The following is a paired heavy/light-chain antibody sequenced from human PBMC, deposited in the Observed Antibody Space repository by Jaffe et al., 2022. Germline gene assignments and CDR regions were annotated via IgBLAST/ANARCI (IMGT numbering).Heavy chain of an antibody. CDR3: ARVSDGSGSHADY. D-gene: IGHD3-10*01. Sequence: QVQLQESGPGLVKPSETLSLTCVVSGSSIGSGYYWGWIRQPPGKGLEWVGSMSYSGSTYYSPSLKSRVTLSLDTSRRQFSLRLKSVTAADTAVYYCARVSDGSGSHADYWGQGTLVTVSP. J-gene: IGHJ4*02. CDR1: GSSIGSGYY. CDR2: MSYSGST. V-gene: IGHV4-38-2*01.
Light chain of an antibody. Sequence: SYDLTQTPSLSVSPGQTASIACSGDKLWNKYVSWYQQRPGQSPLLVIYQDTKRPSGIPERFSGSNSGNTATLTISGTQAMDEGDFYCQVWDSNTVVFGGGTKLTVL. J-gene: IGLJ3*02. CDR3: QVWDSNTVV. CDR1: KLWNKY. CDR2: QDT. V-gene: IGLV3-1*01.